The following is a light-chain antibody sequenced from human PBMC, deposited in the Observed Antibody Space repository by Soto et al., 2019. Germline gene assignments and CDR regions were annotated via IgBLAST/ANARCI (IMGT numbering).Light chain of an antibody. Sequence: QSALTQPASVSGSPGQSITISCTGTSSDVGSYNFVSWYQQHPGKAPKVIIYEGTKRPSGVSNRFSGSKSGNMASLTISGLQAEDEADYYCCSYAGDSTPYVFGTGTKVTVL. CDR2: EGT. CDR1: SSDVGSYNF. CDR3: CSYAGDSTPYV. V-gene: IGLV2-23*01. J-gene: IGLJ1*01.